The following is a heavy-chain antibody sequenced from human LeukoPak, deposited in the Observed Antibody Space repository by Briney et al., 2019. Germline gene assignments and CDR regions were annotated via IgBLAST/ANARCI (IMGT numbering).Heavy chain of an antibody. J-gene: IGHJ4*02. V-gene: IGHV3-49*04. Sequence: PGGSLRLSCAASGFTFGDYAMSWVRQAPGKGLEWVGFIRSKAYGGTAEYAASVKGRFTISRDDSKSIAYLQMNSLKTEDTAVYYCTRGYCSGGSCYSDFDYWGQGTLVTVSS. CDR2: IRSKAYGGTA. D-gene: IGHD2-15*01. CDR3: TRGYCSGGSCYSDFDY. CDR1: GFTFGDYA.